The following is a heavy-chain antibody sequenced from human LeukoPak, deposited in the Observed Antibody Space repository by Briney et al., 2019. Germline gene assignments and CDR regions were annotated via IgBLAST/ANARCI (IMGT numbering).Heavy chain of an antibody. Sequence: ASVKVSCKASGYTFTGYYMHWVRQAPGQGLEWMGRINPNSGGTNYEQKFQGRVTMTRDTSISTAYMELSRLRSDDTAVYYCARVSGYYYYFDYWGQGALVTVSS. J-gene: IGHJ4*02. CDR3: ARVSGYYYYFDY. CDR2: INPNSGGT. V-gene: IGHV1-2*06. CDR1: GYTFTGYY. D-gene: IGHD3-22*01.